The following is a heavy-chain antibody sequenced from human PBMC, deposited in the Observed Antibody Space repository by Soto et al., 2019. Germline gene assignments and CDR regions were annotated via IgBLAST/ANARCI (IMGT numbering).Heavy chain of an antibody. CDR2: ISYDGSNK. J-gene: IGHJ5*02. V-gene: IGHV3-30-3*01. Sequence: QVQLVESGGGVVQPGRSLRLSCAASGFTFSSYAMHWVRQAPGKGLEWVAVISYDGSNKYYADSVKGRFTISRDNPKNTLYLQMNSLRAEDTAVYYCARDKGYSYGYHWGQGTLVTVSS. CDR1: GFTFSSYA. D-gene: IGHD5-18*01. CDR3: ARDKGYSYGYH.